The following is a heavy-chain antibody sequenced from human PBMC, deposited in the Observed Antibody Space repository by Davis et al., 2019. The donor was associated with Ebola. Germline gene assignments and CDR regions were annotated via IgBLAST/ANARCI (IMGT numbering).Heavy chain of an antibody. D-gene: IGHD1-1*01. CDR1: GYTFTGYY. CDR2: ITPNSGAT. J-gene: IGHJ4*02. CDR3: ARAQFPTTSDH. V-gene: IGHV1-2*05. Sequence: ASVKVSCKASGYTFTGYYMHWVRQAPGQGLEWMGRITPNSGATNYAQKFQGRVTMTRDASISTASMELSGLKFDDTVVYYCARAQFPTTSDHWGQGTLVTVSS.